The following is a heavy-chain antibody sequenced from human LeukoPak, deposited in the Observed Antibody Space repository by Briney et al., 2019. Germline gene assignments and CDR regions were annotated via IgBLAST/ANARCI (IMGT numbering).Heavy chain of an antibody. V-gene: IGHV3-23*01. J-gene: IGHJ4*02. Sequence: GGSLRLSCAASGFTFSSYAMSWVRQAPGKGLEWVSAISGSGGSTYYADSVKGRFTISRDNSKNTLYLQMNSLRAEDTAVYYCAKLGDDFWSGYYPPFDYWGQGTLVTVSS. CDR3: AKLGDDFWSGYYPPFDY. CDR1: GFTFSSYA. CDR2: ISGSGGST. D-gene: IGHD3-3*01.